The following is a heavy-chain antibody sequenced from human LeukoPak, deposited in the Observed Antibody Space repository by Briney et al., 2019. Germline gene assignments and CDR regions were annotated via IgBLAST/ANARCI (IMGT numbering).Heavy chain of an antibody. D-gene: IGHD6-6*01. CDR3: ARARPKYYYYMDV. Sequence: SETLSLTCAVYGGSFSGYYWSWIRQPPGKGLEWIGEINHSGSTNYNPSLKSRVTISVDTSKNQFSLKLSSVTAADTAVYYCARARPKYYYYMDVWGKGTTVTVSS. CDR2: INHSGST. V-gene: IGHV4-34*01. CDR1: GGSFSGYY. J-gene: IGHJ6*03.